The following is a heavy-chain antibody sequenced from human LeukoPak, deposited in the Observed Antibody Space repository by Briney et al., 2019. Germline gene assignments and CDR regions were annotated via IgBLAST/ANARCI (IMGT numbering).Heavy chain of an antibody. V-gene: IGHV1-18*01. J-gene: IGHJ3*02. CDR2: ISAYNGNT. CDR3: AREAVMITFGGVIVGDAFDI. D-gene: IGHD3-16*02. CDR1: GYTFTSYG. Sequence: GASVKVSCKASGYTFTSYGISWVRQAPGQGLEWMGWISAYNGNTNYAQKLQGRVTMTTDTSTSTAYMELRSLRSDDTAVYYCAREAVMITFGGVIVGDAFDIWGQGTMATVSS.